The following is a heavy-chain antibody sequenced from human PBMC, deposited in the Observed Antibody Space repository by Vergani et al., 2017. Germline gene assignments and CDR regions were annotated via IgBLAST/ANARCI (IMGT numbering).Heavy chain of an antibody. CDR3: ARSLGYSYGFDY. Sequence: QVQLVQSGAEVKTPGASLNVSSSPFSYPFPXXXXPFVRPPPRQGLEWMRSIHPNSGGTNYAQKFEGRVTMTRDTSISTAYMELSRLRSDDTAVYYCARSLGYSYGFDYWGQGTLVTVSS. D-gene: IGHD5-18*01. J-gene: IGHJ4*02. CDR2: IHPNSGGT. CDR1: SYPFPXXX. V-gene: IGHV1-2*02.